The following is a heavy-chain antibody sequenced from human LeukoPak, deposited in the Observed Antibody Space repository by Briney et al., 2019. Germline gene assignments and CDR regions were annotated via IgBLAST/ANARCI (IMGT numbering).Heavy chain of an antibody. J-gene: IGHJ4*02. D-gene: IGHD7-27*01. CDR1: GGSISSYY. CDR3: ARAGRWGSWFDY. V-gene: IGHV4-59*01. Sequence: SETLSLTCTVSGGSISSYYWSWIRQPPGKGLEWIGYIYYSGSTNYNPSLKSRVTISVDTSKNQFSLKLSSVTAADTAVYYCARAGRWGSWFDYWGQGTLVTVSS. CDR2: IYYSGST.